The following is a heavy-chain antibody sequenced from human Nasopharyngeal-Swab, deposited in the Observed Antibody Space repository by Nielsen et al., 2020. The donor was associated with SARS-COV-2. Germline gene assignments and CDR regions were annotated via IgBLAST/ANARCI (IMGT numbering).Heavy chain of an antibody. CDR1: GYSFSSYW. J-gene: IGHJ5*02. CDR3: ARHWSDPGNWFDP. Sequence: GSALNMCRVGCGYSFSSYWVGWGRQMPGKGLEWMGRIDPSDSYTNYSPSFQGHVTISADKSISTAYLQWSSLKASDTAMYYCARHWSDPGNWFDPWGQGTLVTVSS. V-gene: IGHV5-10-1*01. CDR2: IDPSDSYT.